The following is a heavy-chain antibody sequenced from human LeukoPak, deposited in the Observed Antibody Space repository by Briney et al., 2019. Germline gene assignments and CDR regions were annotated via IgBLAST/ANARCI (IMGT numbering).Heavy chain of an antibody. CDR3: ARVGFDI. CDR2: ITSSGSTK. V-gene: IGHV3-48*03. CDR1: GFTFSNYE. J-gene: IGHJ3*02. Sequence: GGSRILSCAASGFTFSNYEMNWVRQAPGKGLEWISTITSSGSTKYYADSVKGRFAASRDNAKNSLYLQMNSLRAEDTAVYYCARVGFDIWGQGTMVPVSS.